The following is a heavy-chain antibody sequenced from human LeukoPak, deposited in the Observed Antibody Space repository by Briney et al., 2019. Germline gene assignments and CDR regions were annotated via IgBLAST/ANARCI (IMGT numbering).Heavy chain of an antibody. V-gene: IGHV1-46*01. CDR2: LHPSGGSP. J-gene: IGHJ5*02. CDR3: ARGQTWFDP. Sequence: GASVKVSCKASGYTFTNFYMHWVRQAPGQGLEWMGTLHPSGGSPTYGQKFQGRLTVTSDTSTNTVYMRLSSLRSDDTAVYYCARGQTWFDPWGQGTLVTVSS. CDR1: GYTFTNFY.